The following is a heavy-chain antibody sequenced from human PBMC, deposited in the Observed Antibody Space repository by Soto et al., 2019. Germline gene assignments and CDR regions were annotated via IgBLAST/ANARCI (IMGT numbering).Heavy chain of an antibody. Sequence: QVQLVESGGGVVQPGRSLRLSCAASGFTFSSYGMHWVRQAPGKGLEWVAVIWYDGSNKYYADSVKGRFTISRDNSKNTLYLQMTSLRAEDTAVYSCARVARILDYWGQGTLVTVSS. CDR2: IWYDGSNK. V-gene: IGHV3-33*01. J-gene: IGHJ4*02. CDR1: GFTFSSYG. CDR3: ARVARILDY.